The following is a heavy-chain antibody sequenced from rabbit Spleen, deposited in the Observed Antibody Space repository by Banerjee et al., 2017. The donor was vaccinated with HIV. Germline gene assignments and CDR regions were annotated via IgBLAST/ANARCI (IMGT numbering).Heavy chain of an antibody. D-gene: IGHD8-1*01. CDR1: GIDFSSWYY. J-gene: IGHJ6*01. CDR2: IAGSSSGFT. V-gene: IGHV1S45*01. Sequence: QEQLEESGGGLVQPEGSLTLTCKVSGIDFSSWYYMCWVRQAPGKGLEWISCIAGSSSGFTYSATWAKGRFTISKTSSTTVTLQMTSLTAADTATYFCARDTGSSFSSYGMDLWGQGTLVTVS. CDR3: ARDTGSSFSSYGMDL.